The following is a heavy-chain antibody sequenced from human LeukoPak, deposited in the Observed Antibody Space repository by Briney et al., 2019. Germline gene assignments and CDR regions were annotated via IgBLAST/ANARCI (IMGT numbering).Heavy chain of an antibody. J-gene: IGHJ4*02. CDR3: AGVRCCSSTSCYRAVFYF. V-gene: IGHV3-21*04. CDR1: GFTFSSYA. CDR2: ISSSSSNT. Sequence: PGGSLRLSCAASGFTFSSYAMSWVRQAPGKGLEWVSSISSSSSNTYYADSVKGRFTISRDNAKNSLYLKMTSLRAGATAGYYRAGVRCCSSTSCYRAVFYFWGKETLVTVSS. D-gene: IGHD2-2*02.